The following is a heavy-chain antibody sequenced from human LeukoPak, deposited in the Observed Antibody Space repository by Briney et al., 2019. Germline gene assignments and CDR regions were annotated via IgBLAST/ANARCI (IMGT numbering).Heavy chain of an antibody. CDR2: INPNSGGT. CDR1: GYTFTGYY. V-gene: IGHV1-2*02. Sequence: PGASVKVSCKASGYTFTGYYMHWVRQAPGQGLEWMGWINPNSGGTNYAQKFQGRVTMTRDTSISTAYMELSRLRSDDTAVYYCAVVQGRADYYMDVWGKGTTVTVSS. J-gene: IGHJ6*03. D-gene: IGHD2-15*01. CDR3: AVVQGRADYYMDV.